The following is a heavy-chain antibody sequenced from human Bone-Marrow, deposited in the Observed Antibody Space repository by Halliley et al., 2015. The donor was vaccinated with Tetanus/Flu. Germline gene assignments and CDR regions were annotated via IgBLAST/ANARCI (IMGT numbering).Heavy chain of an antibody. CDR1: GFTFDDYA. V-gene: IGHV3-9*01. D-gene: IGHD6-13*01. CDR2: ISWSSSSI. Sequence: SLRLSCAASGFTFDDYAMHWVRQAPGKGLEWVSGISWSSSSIGYVDSVKGRFTISRDNAKNSLYLQMNSPRVEDTALYYCAKDVLSSSWRYLDSWGQGTLVTVSS. CDR3: AKDVLSSSWRYLDS. J-gene: IGHJ4*02.